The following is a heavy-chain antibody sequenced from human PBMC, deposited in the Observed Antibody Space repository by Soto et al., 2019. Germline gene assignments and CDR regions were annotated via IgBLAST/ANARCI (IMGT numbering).Heavy chain of an antibody. Sequence: SETLSLTCAGYGGSFSGYYWSWIRQPPGKGLEWIGYIYYSGSTYYNPSLKSRVTISVDTSKNQFSLKLSSVTAADTAVYYCARVQIAAAAAGNWFDPWGQGTLVTVSS. V-gene: IGHV4-30-4*08. D-gene: IGHD6-13*01. J-gene: IGHJ5*02. CDR2: IYYSGST. CDR1: GGSFSGYY. CDR3: ARVQIAAAAAGNWFDP.